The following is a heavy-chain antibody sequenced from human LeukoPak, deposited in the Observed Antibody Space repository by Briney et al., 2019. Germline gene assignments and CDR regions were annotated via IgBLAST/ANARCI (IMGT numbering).Heavy chain of an antibody. V-gene: IGHV4-39*07. J-gene: IGHJ4*02. CDR1: GGSISSSSYY. Sequence: KSSETLSLTCTVSGGSISSSSYYWGWIRQPPGKGLEWIGETNHSGSTNYNPSLKSRVTISVDTSKNQFSLKLSSVTAADTAVYYCARLSYKKSQRLRYFDWPDEALDYWGQGTLVTVSS. CDR2: TNHSGST. D-gene: IGHD3-9*01. CDR3: ARLSYKKSQRLRYFDWPDEALDY.